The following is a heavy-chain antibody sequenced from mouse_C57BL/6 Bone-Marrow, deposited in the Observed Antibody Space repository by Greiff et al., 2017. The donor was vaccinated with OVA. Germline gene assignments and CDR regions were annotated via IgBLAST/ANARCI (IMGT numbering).Heavy chain of an antibody. CDR2: ISYDGSN. J-gene: IGHJ1*03. V-gene: IGHV3-6*01. CDR3: ARGPVVATDWYFDV. CDR1: GYSITSGYY. D-gene: IGHD1-1*01. Sequence: VQLKQSGPGLVKPSQSLSLTCSVTGYSITSGYYWNWIRQFPGNKLEWMGYISYDGSNNYNPSLKNRISITRDTSKNQFFLKLNSVTTEDTATYYCARGPVVATDWYFDVWGTGTTVTVSS.